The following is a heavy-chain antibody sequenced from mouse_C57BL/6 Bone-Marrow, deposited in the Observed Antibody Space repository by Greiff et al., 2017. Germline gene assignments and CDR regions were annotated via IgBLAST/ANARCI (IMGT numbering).Heavy chain of an antibody. D-gene: IGHD1-1*01. CDR3: ARANYYGSSPYAIDY. V-gene: IGHV3-8*01. J-gene: IGHJ4*01. CDR1: GYSITSDY. CDR2: ISYSGST. Sequence: VQLQQSGPGLAKPSQSLSLTCSVSGYSITSDYWNWIRKFPGNKLEYMGYISYSGSTYYNPSLNSRISIIRDTSKTQYYLQLNSVTTEDTATYYCARANYYGSSPYAIDYWGQGTSVTVSS.